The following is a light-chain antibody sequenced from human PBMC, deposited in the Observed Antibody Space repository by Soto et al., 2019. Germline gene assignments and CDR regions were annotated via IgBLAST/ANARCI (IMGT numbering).Light chain of an antibody. V-gene: IGLV4-60*02. CDR3: ETWDFNTRV. CDR1: SGHSSYI. Sequence: QSVLTQSSSASASLGSSVKLTCTLSSGHSSYIIAWHQQQPGKAPRYLMKLEGSGSYNKGSEVPDRFSGSSSGADRYLTISNLQFEDEADYYCETWDFNTRVFGGGTKLT. J-gene: IGLJ3*02. CDR2: LEGSGSY.